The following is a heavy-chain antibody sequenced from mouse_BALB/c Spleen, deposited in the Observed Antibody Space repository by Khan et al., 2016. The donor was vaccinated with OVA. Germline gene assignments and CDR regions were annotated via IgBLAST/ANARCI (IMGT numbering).Heavy chain of an antibody. D-gene: IGHD2-1*01. V-gene: IGHV1-7*01. J-gene: IGHJ3*01. CDR3: TRRGLYGIVAY. Sequence: QVQLKQSGAELAQPGASVKMSCKTSGYTFTTYWMHWVKQRPGQGLEWIGYINPSTGYTEYNQRFKDKATLTTDKSSSTAYIQLSRLTSEESAGYYCTRRGLYGIVAYWGQGTLVTVSA. CDR1: GYTFTTYW. CDR2: INPSTGYT.